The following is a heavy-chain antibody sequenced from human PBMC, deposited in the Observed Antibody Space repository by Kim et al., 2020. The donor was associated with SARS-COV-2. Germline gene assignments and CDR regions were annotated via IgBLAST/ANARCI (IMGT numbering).Heavy chain of an antibody. Sequence: PALKSRVTISVDTSKNPFPRKLSSVTAADTAVYYCARHPRWLDRADAFDIWGQGTMVTVSS. CDR3: ARHPRWLDRADAFDI. D-gene: IGHD5-12*01. J-gene: IGHJ3*02. V-gene: IGHV4-39*01.